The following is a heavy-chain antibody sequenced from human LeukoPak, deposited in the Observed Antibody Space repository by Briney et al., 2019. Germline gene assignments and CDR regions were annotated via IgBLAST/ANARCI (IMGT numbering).Heavy chain of an antibody. D-gene: IGHD3-9*01. CDR2: INPSGGST. Sequence: ASVKVSCKASGYTFTSYYMHWVRQAPGQGLEWMGIINPSGGSTSYAQKFQGRVTMTRDTSTSTVYMELSSLRSEDTAVYYCAREGVLRYFDWSSSNWFDPWGQGTLVTVSS. CDR1: GYTFTSYY. CDR3: AREGVLRYFDWSSSNWFDP. J-gene: IGHJ5*02. V-gene: IGHV1-46*01.